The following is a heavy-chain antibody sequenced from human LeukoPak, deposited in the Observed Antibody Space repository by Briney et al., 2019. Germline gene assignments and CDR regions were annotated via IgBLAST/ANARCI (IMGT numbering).Heavy chain of an antibody. CDR1: GFNLSDYC. CDR2: IGGSGTTI. D-gene: IGHD6-13*01. CDR3: ARGPPSRIASTRGWSWFDP. J-gene: IGHJ5*02. V-gene: IGHV3-11*01. Sequence: GGSLRLSCAASGFNLSDYCMSWIRQAPGKGLEWVSYIGGSGTTIYYADSVKGRFTISRDNAKNSLYLQIYSLRVADTAVYYCARGPPSRIASTRGWSWFDPWGQGTLVTVST.